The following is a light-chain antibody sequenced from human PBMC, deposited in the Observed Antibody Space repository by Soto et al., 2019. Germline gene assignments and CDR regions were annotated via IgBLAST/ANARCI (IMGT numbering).Light chain of an antibody. CDR2: VNSNGSH. CDR3: QTWGSGIRVV. J-gene: IGLJ2*01. V-gene: IGLV4-69*01. CDR1: SGHSSYA. Sequence: QSVLTQSPSASASLGASVKLTCTLSSGHSSYAIAWHQQQPEKGPRYLMKVNSNGSHSKGDGIPDRFSGSSSGAERYLTISSLQSEDEADYYCQTWGSGIRVVFGGGTQLTVL.